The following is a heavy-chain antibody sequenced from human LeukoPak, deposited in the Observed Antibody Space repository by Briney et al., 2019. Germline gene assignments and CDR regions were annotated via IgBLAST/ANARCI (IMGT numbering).Heavy chain of an antibody. CDR2: ISYDGSKK. V-gene: IGHV3-30*18. D-gene: IGHD6-13*01. J-gene: IGHJ4*02. CDR1: GFTFSSYA. Sequence: GGSLRLSCAASGFTFSSYAIHWVRQAPGKGLEWVADISYDGSKKYYADSVKGRFTISRDNSKNTLYLQMNSLRAEDTAVYYCAKSWQQLVRGYYFDYWGQGTLVTVSS. CDR3: AKSWQQLVRGYYFDY.